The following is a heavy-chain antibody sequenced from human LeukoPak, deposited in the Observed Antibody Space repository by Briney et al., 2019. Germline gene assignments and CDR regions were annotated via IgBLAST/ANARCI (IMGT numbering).Heavy chain of an antibody. Sequence: KPSETLSLTCTVSGGSTSSYYWSWIRQPPGKGLEWIGYIYYSGSTNYNPSLKSRVTISVDTSKNQFSLKLSSVTAADTAVYYCAGQRGGSYYPFDYWGQGTLVTVSS. V-gene: IGHV4-59*08. D-gene: IGHD1-26*01. J-gene: IGHJ4*02. CDR3: AGQRGGSYYPFDY. CDR1: GGSTSSYY. CDR2: IYYSGST.